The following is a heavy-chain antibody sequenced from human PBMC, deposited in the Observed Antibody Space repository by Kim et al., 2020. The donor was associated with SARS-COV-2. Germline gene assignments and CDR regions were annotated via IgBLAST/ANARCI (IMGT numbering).Heavy chain of an antibody. V-gene: IGHV3-33*05. CDR3: ARDLVWLRFHGEYFQH. CDR2: ISYDGSNK. D-gene: IGHD5-12*01. Sequence: GGSLRLSCAASGFTFSSYGMHWVRQAPGKGLEWVAVISYDGSNKYYADSVKGRFTISRDNSKNTLYLQMNSLRAEDTAVYYCARDLVWLRFHGEYFQHWGQGTLVTVSS. CDR1: GFTFSSYG. J-gene: IGHJ1*01.